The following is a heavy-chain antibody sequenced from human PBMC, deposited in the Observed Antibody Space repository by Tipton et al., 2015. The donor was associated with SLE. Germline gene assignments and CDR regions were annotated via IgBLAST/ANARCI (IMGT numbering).Heavy chain of an antibody. CDR3: ARERIEEYGGKENWIDP. CDR2: INHSGST. J-gene: IGHJ5*02. V-gene: IGHV4-34*01. CDR1: GGSISSHY. D-gene: IGHD4/OR15-4a*01. Sequence: TLSLTCTVSGGSISSHYWSWLRQSPGKGLEWIGEINHSGSTNYNPSLKSRVTISVDRSNNQFSLNLSSVTAADTAVYYCARERIEEYGGKENWIDPWGQGTLVTVSS.